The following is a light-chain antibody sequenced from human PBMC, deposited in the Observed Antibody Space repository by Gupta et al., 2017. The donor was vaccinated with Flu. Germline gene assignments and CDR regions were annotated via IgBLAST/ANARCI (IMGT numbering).Light chain of an antibody. Sequence: SRGERTTVNCKSSQSGLDSSKNKNYLAWYQQKPGQPPNLLIYWASTRESGVPDRFSGSGSGTDFTLTISSLQAEDVAVYFCHQYYNSPRTFGGGTKVEI. J-gene: IGKJ4*01. CDR3: HQYYNSPRT. CDR1: QSGLDSSKNKNY. V-gene: IGKV4-1*01. CDR2: WAS.